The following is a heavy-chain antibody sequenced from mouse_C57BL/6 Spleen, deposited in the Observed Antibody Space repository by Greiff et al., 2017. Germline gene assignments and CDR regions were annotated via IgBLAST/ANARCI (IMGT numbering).Heavy chain of an antibody. D-gene: IGHD1-1*01. CDR2: INPNYGTT. Sequence: VQLQQSGPELVQPCASAKISCKATGHSFTDFNLNWVMQSNGKSLEWIGLINPNYGTTSYNQRFKGEATVTVDQSSSTAYMQLNSLTSEDSAVYYCARVGYYGSSGDYAVGYWGRGASV. V-gene: IGHV1-39*01. CDR1: GHSFTDFN. J-gene: IGHJ4*01. CDR3: ARVGYYGSSGDYAVGY.